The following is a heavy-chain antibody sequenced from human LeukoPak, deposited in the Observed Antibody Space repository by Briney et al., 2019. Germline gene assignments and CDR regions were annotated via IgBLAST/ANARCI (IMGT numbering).Heavy chain of an antibody. V-gene: IGHV3-30-3*01. Sequence: GGSLRLSCAASGFTFSSYAMHWVRQAPGKGLEWVAVISYDGSNKYYADSVKGRFTISRDNSKNTLYLQMNSLRAEDTAVYYCATLVSRDGYDFDYWGQGTLVTVSS. D-gene: IGHD5-24*01. CDR1: GFTFSSYA. CDR3: ATLVSRDGYDFDY. J-gene: IGHJ4*02. CDR2: ISYDGSNK.